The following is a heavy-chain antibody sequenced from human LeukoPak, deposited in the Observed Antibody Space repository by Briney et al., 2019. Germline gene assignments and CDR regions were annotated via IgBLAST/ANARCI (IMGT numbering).Heavy chain of an antibody. CDR1: GFTFSSYG. V-gene: IGHV3-30*02. J-gene: IGHJ5*02. CDR2: IRYDGSNK. D-gene: IGHD1-26*01. Sequence: GGSLRLSCAASGFTFSSYGMHWVRQAPGKGLEWVAFIRYDGSNKYYADSVKGRLTISRDNAKNSLYLQMNSLRAEDTAVYYCTSDSPLYSGRYNEVPWGQGTLVTVSS. CDR3: TSDSPLYSGRYNEVP.